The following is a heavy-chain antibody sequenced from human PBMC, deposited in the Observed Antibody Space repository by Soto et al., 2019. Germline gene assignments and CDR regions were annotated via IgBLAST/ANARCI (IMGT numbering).Heavy chain of an antibody. J-gene: IGHJ6*02. V-gene: IGHV1-2*02. CDR3: AREGMYHYETKDYYPSTYGLDV. CDR2: IFPKSGGT. D-gene: IGHD3-16*01. CDR1: GYSFTGYY. Sequence: QEQLMQSGAEVKKPGASVKVSCKSSGYSFTGYYLHWVRQAPGQGPEWMGWIFPKSGGTKSAQKFQGRVTMTRDTSISTAYMVLKRLRSDDTAVYFCAREGMYHYETKDYYPSTYGLDVWGQGTTVTVSS.